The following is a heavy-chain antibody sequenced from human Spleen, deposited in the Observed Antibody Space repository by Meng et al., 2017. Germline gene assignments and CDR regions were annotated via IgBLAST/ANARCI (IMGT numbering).Heavy chain of an antibody. D-gene: IGHD6-19*01. J-gene: IGHJ5*02. CDR3: VRSSGWVRTGFDP. V-gene: IGHV4-59*08. CDR2: IYYSGST. CDR1: GGSISSYY. Sequence: QVQLQESGPGLVKPSETLSLTCTVSGGSISSYYWSWIRQPPGKGLEWIGYIYYSGSTNYNPSLKSRVTISVDTSKNQFSLNLSSVTAADTAVYYCVRSSGWVRTGFDPWGQGTLVTVSS.